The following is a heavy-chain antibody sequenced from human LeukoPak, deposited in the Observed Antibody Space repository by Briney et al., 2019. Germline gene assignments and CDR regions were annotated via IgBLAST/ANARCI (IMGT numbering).Heavy chain of an antibody. CDR3: ATSAGTVFLPRFYFKD. D-gene: IGHD1-1*01. V-gene: IGHV4-39*01. J-gene: IGHJ4*02. CDR2: VDYSGNT. Sequence: SETLSLTCTVSGGSISSSGYYWGWIRQSPGKGLEWIGSVDYSGNTYYNPSLESRVTTSVDMSKNQFSLKLSSVTAADTAVYYCATSAGTVFLPRFYFKDWGQGTLVTVSS. CDR1: GGSISSSGYY.